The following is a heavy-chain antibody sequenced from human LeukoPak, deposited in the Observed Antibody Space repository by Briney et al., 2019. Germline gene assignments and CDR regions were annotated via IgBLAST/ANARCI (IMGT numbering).Heavy chain of an antibody. Sequence: ASVKVSCKASGGTFSSYAISWVRQAPGQGLEWIGRIIPIFGTANYAQKFQGRVTITTDESTSTAYMEVSRLRSEDTAVYYCARGRADVTTREFDYWGQGTLVTVSS. D-gene: IGHD4-11*01. CDR1: GGTFSSYA. CDR3: ARGRADVTTREFDY. J-gene: IGHJ4*02. V-gene: IGHV1-69*05. CDR2: IIPIFGTA.